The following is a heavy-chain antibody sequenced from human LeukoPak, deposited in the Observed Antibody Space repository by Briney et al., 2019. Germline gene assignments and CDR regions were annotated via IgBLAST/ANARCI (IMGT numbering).Heavy chain of an antibody. V-gene: IGHV5-51*01. D-gene: IGHD5-12*01. J-gene: IGHJ4*02. Sequence: GESLKISCKGSGYSFTSYWIGWVRQMPGKGLEWMGIIYPGDSDTRYSPSFQGQVTISADKSISTAYLQWSSLKASDTAMYYCATTGYSGYDFASSPFDYWGRGTLATVSS. CDR1: GYSFTSYW. CDR2: IYPGDSDT. CDR3: ATTGYSGYDFASSPFDY.